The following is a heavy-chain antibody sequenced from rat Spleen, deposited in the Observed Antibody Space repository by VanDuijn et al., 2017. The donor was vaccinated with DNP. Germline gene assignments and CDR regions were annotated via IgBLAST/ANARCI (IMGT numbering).Heavy chain of an antibody. CDR2: VQSDGNT. Sequence: QVQLKESGPGLVQPSQTLSLTCTVSGFSLTNYHVDWVRQPPGKGLAWMGRVQSDGNTDYNSVLKSRLSISRDTSKSQVFLKMNSVQTEDTAMYFCARSQGYYYDGSYYPFAYWGQGTLVTVSS. CDR3: ARSQGYYYDGSYYPFAY. V-gene: IGHV2-27*01. J-gene: IGHJ3*01. D-gene: IGHD1-12*02. CDR1: GFSLTNYH.